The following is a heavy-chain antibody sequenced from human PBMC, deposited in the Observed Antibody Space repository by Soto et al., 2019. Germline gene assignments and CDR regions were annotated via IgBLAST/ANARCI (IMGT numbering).Heavy chain of an antibody. D-gene: IGHD5-12*01. CDR1: GGSISSGGYS. CDR3: AAGGGLPRYY. CDR2: IYHSGST. V-gene: IGHV4-30-2*01. Sequence: QLQLQESGSGLVKPSQTLSLTCAVSGGSISSGGYSWSWIRQPPGKGLEWIGYIYHSGSTYYNPSLKRRVTISVDRSTNQCSLKLSSVTAADTAVYYWAAGGGLPRYYWGQGTLVTVSS. J-gene: IGHJ4*02.